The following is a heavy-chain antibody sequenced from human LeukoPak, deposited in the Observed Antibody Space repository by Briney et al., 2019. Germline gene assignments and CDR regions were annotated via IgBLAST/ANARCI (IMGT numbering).Heavy chain of an antibody. CDR1: GGPFSGYY. CDR2: INHSGST. V-gene: IGHV4-34*01. D-gene: IGHD5-24*01. J-gene: IGHJ4*02. CDR3: ARVGKDGYNLDY. Sequence: SETLSLTCAVYGGPFSGYYWSWIRQPPGRGLEWIGEINHSGSTNYNPSLKSRVTISVDTSKNQFFLKLSSVTAADTAVYYCARVGKDGYNLDYWGQGTLVTVSS.